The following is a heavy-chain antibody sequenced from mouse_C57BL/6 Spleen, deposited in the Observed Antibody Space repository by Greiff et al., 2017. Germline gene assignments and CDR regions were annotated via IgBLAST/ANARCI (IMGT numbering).Heavy chain of an antibody. V-gene: IGHV1-81*01. J-gene: IGHJ2*01. CDR2: IYPRSGNT. D-gene: IGHD4-1*01. CDR1: GYTFTSYG. CDR3: ARDWDRGYFDY. Sequence: QVQLQQSGAELARPGASVKLSCKASGYTFTSYGISWVKQRTGQGLEWIGEIYPRSGNTYYNEKFKGKATLTADKTSSTAYMELRSLTSEDSAVYFCARDWDRGYFDYWGQGTTLTVSS.